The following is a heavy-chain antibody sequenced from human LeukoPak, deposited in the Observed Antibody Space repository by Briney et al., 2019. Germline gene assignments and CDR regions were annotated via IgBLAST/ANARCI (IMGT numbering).Heavy chain of an antibody. D-gene: IGHD5-18*01. J-gene: IGHJ4*02. CDR2: MQSTGNS. CDR3: ARDKRHSYGRYFDP. CDR1: GDSISTYH. V-gene: IGHV4-59*01. Sequence: PSETLSLTCSVSGDSISTYHWNWIRKPPGKGLEWIGYMQSTGNSNYNPSLKNRVNIFVDMSKNQFVLNLRSVTAADTAVYYCARDKRHSYGRYFDPWGQGMLVTLSS.